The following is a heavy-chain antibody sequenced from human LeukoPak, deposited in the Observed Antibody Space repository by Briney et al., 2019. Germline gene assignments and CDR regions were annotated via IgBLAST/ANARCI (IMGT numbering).Heavy chain of an antibody. CDR3: ARAEQIVVRTMDV. J-gene: IGHJ6*02. D-gene: IGHD2-2*01. CDR1: GYTFPSYG. V-gene: IGHV1-18*01. CDR2: ISAYNGKT. Sequence: ASVKVSCKASGYTFPSYGISWVRQAPGQGLEWMGWISAYNGKTNYAQKLQGRVTMTTDTSTSTAYMELRSLRFDDTAVYYCARAEQIVVRTMDVWGQGTTVTVSS.